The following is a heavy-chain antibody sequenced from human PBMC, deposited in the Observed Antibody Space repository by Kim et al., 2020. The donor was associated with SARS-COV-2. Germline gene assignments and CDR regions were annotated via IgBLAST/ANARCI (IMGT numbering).Heavy chain of an antibody. CDR1: GGSISSYY. CDR2: IYYSGST. Sequence: SETLSLTCTVSGGSISSYYWSWIRQPPGKGLEWIGYIYYSGSTNYNPSLKSRVTISVDTSKNQFSLKLSSVTAADTAVYYCARYSSGWNYYYYYGMDFWGQGTTVTVSS. V-gene: IGHV4-59*01. J-gene: IGHJ6*02. D-gene: IGHD6-19*01. CDR3: ARYSSGWNYYYYYGMDF.